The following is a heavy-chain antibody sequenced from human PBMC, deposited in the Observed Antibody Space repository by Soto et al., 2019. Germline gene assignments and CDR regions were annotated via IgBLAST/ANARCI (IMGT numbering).Heavy chain of an antibody. Sequence: ASVTVSCQASGSTFTSYYMHWVRQAPGQGLEWMGIINPSGGSTSYAQKFQGRVTMTRDTSTSTVYMELSSLRSEDTAVYYCAFSGFTAMVTYYFDYWGQGTLVTVSS. CDR1: GSTFTSYY. D-gene: IGHD5-18*01. J-gene: IGHJ4*02. CDR2: INPSGGST. CDR3: AFSGFTAMVTYYFDY. V-gene: IGHV1-46*01.